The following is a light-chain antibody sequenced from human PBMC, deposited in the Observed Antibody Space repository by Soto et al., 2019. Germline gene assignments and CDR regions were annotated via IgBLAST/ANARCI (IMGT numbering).Light chain of an antibody. V-gene: IGKV3-11*01. CDR2: DAS. J-gene: IGKJ4*01. CDR3: QQRSNWPLT. CDR1: QSINSH. Sequence: EIVLTQSPTTLSLSPGERATLSCRASQSINSHLAWYQQKPGQAPRLLMYDASNRATDIPARFSGSGSGTDFTITITDLDPEDFAVYYCQQRSNWPLTFGGGTKVEIK.